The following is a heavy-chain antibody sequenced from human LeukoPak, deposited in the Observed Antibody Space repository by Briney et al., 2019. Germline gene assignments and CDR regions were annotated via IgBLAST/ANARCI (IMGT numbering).Heavy chain of an antibody. CDR1: GFTFSSYA. V-gene: IGHV3-30*04. J-gene: IGHJ6*03. Sequence: GRSLRLSCAASGFTFSSYAMHWVRQAPGKGLEWVAVISYDGSNKYYADSVKGRFTISRDNAKNSLYLQMNSLRAEDTAVYYCVRRSGYDNYYYYYYMDVWGKGTTVTVSS. D-gene: IGHD5-12*01. CDR3: VRRSGYDNYYYYYYMDV. CDR2: ISYDGSNK.